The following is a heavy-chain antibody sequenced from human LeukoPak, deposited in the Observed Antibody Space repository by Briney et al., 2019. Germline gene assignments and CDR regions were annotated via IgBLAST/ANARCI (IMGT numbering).Heavy chain of an antibody. CDR1: GFTFSSYW. D-gene: IGHD3-3*01. Sequence: PGGSLRLSCAASGFTFSSYWMHWVRQAPGKGLVWVSRINTDGSSTSYADSVKGRFTISRDNAKNTLYLQMNSLRAEDTAAYYCARVYDFWSGYRNWFDPWGQGTLVTVSS. V-gene: IGHV3-74*01. CDR3: ARVYDFWSGYRNWFDP. J-gene: IGHJ5*02. CDR2: INTDGSST.